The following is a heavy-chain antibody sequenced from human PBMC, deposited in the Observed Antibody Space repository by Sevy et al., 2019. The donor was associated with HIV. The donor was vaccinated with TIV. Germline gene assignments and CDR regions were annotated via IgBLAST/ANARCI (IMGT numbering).Heavy chain of an antibody. D-gene: IGHD1-26*01. J-gene: IGHJ4*02. Sequence: SETLSLTCAVYGGSFSGYFWNWIRQPPGKGLEWIGEVNHSGSTNYNPSLKSRVTISVDSSKNQFSLKLSSVTAADTAVYYCARAGAYSGTFFDYWGQGTLVTVSS. V-gene: IGHV4-34*01. CDR3: ARAGAYSGTFFDY. CDR1: GGSFSGYF. CDR2: VNHSGST.